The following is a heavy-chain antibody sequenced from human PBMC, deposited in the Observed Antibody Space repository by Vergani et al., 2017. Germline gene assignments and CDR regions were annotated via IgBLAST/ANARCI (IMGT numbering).Heavy chain of an antibody. CDR2: FDPEDGET. D-gene: IGHD3-22*01. CDR3: ATISYDYDSSGYYYSYFQH. J-gene: IGHJ1*01. CDR1: GYTLTELS. V-gene: IGHV1-24*01. Sequence: QVQLVQSGAEVKKPGASVKVSCKVSGYTLTELSMHWVRQAPGKGLEWMGGFDPEDGETIYAQKFQGRVTMTEDTSTDTAYMELSSLRSEDTAVYYCATISYDYDSSGYYYSYFQHWGQGTLVTVSS.